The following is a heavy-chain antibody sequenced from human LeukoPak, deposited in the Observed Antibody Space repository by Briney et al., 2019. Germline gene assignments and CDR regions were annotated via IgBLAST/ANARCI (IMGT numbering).Heavy chain of an antibody. CDR3: ARLARYCSSTSCYTDMLPDT. Sequence: GESLKISCKGSGYSFTSYWIGWVRQMPGKGLEWMGIIYPGDSDTRYSPSFQGQVTISADKSISTAYLQWSSLKASDTAMYYCARLARYCSSTSCYTDMLPDTWGQGTMVTVSS. D-gene: IGHD2-2*02. V-gene: IGHV5-51*01. CDR2: IYPGDSDT. CDR1: GYSFTSYW. J-gene: IGHJ3*02.